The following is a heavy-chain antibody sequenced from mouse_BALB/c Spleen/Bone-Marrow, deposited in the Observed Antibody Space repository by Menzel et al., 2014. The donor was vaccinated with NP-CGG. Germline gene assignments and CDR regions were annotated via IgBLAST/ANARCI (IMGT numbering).Heavy chain of an antibody. Sequence: DVKLVESGGGLVQPGGSLKLSCAASGFDFSRFWMSLVRQAPGKGLEWIGEINPDSSTINYTPSLKDKFIISRVNAKNTLYLQKSKVRSEDTALYYCTRLHYYGYSAYWGQGTLVTVST. CDR2: INPDSSTI. D-gene: IGHD1-2*01. J-gene: IGHJ3*01. V-gene: IGHV4-1*02. CDR3: TRLHYYGYSAY. CDR1: GFDFSRFW.